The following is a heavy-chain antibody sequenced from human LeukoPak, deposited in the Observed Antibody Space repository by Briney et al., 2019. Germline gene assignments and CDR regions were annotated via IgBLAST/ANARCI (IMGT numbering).Heavy chain of an antibody. CDR3: ARGLFVSGSYYNFFDY. CDR2: VGSDNKP. J-gene: IGHJ4*02. CDR1: GFTFSAYA. Sequence: GGSLRLSCEASGFTFSAYAMTWVRQAPGKGLEWVSSVGSDNKPHYSESVKGRFAISRDNSKSMLFLQLNSLRAEDTAVYYCARGLFVSGSYYNFFDYWAQGTLVTVSS. V-gene: IGHV3-23*05. D-gene: IGHD3-10*01.